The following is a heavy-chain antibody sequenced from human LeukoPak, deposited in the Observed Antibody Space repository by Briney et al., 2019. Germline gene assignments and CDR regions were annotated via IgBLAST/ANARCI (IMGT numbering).Heavy chain of an antibody. Sequence: GASVTVCCKGSGYTFTCNNMQWVRHGPGQGVERVGWINPNSCGTNYAQKFQGRFTMDRETSISTAYMELSRLRSDDPAVYFCARFGVVAAPQETYYYYDMDVWGQGTTVTVSS. CDR3: ARFGVVAAPQETYYYYDMDV. V-gene: IGHV1-2*02. J-gene: IGHJ6*02. CDR2: INPNSCGT. CDR1: GYTFTCNN. D-gene: IGHD3-3*01.